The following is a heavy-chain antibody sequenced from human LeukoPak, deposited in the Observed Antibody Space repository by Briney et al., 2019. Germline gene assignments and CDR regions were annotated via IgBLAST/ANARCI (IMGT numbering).Heavy chain of an antibody. J-gene: IGHJ2*01. Sequence: GGSLRLSCAASGFTVSNNYMTWVRQAPGKGLECVSVIYSGGSTYSADSVRGRFTISRDNSKNTVSLRMKSLRAEDTAVYYCARGVVGTAPYWYFDLWGRGTRLIVSS. CDR2: IYSGGST. V-gene: IGHV3-53*01. D-gene: IGHD2-2*01. CDR3: ARGVVGTAPYWYFDL. CDR1: GFTVSNNY.